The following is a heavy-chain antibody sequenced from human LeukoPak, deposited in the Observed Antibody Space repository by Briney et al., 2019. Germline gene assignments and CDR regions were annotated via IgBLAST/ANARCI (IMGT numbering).Heavy chain of an antibody. CDR2: INPNSGGT. D-gene: IGHD3-10*01. CDR1: GYTFTGYY. CDR3: ASGTMVRGVKGPFDP. Sequence: ASVKVACKASGYTFTGYYMHWERQAPGQGIEWMGWINPNSGGTNYAQKFQGRVTMTRDTSISTAYMELSRLRSDDTAVYYCASGTMVRGVKGPFDPWGQGTLVTVSS. V-gene: IGHV1-2*02. J-gene: IGHJ5*02.